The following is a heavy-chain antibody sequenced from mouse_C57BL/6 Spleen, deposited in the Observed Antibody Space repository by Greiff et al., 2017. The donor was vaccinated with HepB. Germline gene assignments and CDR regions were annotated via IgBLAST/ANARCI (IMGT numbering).Heavy chain of an antibody. CDR2: IHPNSGST. V-gene: IGHV1-64*01. Sequence: QVQLQQPGAELVKPGASVKLSCKASGYTFTSYWMHWVKQRPGQGLEWIGMIHPNSGSTNYNEKFKSKATLTVDKSSSTAYMQLSSLTSEDSAVYYCARRLGRDVYAMDYWGQGTSVTVSS. J-gene: IGHJ4*01. CDR3: ARRLGRDVYAMDY. CDR1: GYTFTSYW. D-gene: IGHD4-1*01.